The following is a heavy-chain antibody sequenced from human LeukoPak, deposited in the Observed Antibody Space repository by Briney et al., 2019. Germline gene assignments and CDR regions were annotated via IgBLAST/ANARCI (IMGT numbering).Heavy chain of an antibody. CDR2: ISSSGSTI. CDR1: GFTFSSYE. J-gene: IGHJ5*02. Sequence: PGGSLRLSCAASGFTFSSYEMNWVRQAPGKGLEWVSYISSSGSTIYYADSLKGRFTISRDNAKNTLNLQMNSLRAEDTAVYYCARDLGQYYDTSDNWFDPWGQGTLVTVSS. V-gene: IGHV3-48*03. CDR3: ARDLGQYYDTSDNWFDP. D-gene: IGHD3-22*01.